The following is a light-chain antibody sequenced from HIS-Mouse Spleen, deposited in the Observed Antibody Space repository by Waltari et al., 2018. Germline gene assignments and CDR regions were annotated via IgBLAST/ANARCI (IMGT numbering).Light chain of an antibody. J-gene: IGLJ2*01. CDR1: SSDVGSYNL. V-gene: IGLV2-23*01. CDR3: CSYAGSSTVV. CDR2: EGS. Sequence: QSVLTQPASVSGSPGQSITISCTGPSSDVGSYNLVSWYQQHPGKAPKLMIYEGSKRHSGVSNRFSGSKSGNTASLTISGLQAEDEADYYCCSYAGSSTVVFGGGTKLTVL.